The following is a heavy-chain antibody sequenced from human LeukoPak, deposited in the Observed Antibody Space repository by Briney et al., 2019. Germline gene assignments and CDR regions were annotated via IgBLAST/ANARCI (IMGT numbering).Heavy chain of an antibody. CDR3: ARLNGEATIFGY. CDR2: ISSNGGST. J-gene: IGHJ4*02. CDR1: GFIFSSYA. Sequence: PGGSLRLSCAASGFIFSSYAMHWVRQAPGKGLEYVSAISSNGGSTYYANSVKGRFTISRDNAKNSLFLQMNSLRGEDTAVYYCARLNGEATIFGYWGQGSLVTVSS. D-gene: IGHD5-12*01. V-gene: IGHV3-64*01.